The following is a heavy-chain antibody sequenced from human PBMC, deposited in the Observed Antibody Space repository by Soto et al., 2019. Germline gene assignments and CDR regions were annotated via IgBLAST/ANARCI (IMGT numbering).Heavy chain of an antibody. V-gene: IGHV3-33*01. CDR3: AXAGGTTVTGLWHF. Sequence: QVQLEESGGGVVQPGRSLRLSCEASGFTFNTYSMHWVRQPPGKGLEWLAAIWYDGTQKYYADSVKGRFIISRDNSKKTLYLEMNSLRAEDTAVYYCAXAGGTTVTGLWHF. D-gene: IGHD4-17*01. CDR2: IWYDGTQK. J-gene: IGHJ4*01. CDR1: GFTFNTYS.